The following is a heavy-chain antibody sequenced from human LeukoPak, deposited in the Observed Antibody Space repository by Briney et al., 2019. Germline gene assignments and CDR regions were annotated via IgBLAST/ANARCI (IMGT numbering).Heavy chain of an antibody. V-gene: IGHV3-11*01. D-gene: IGHD2-21*01. CDR3: ATTGLLGDIP. Sequence: PGGSLRLSCAASGFTFSDYYMSWIRQAPGMGLERLSYISKNGKTIYYADSVKGRFTISRDNAKKSVYLQMNSLRAEDTAVYYCATTGLLGDIPWGQGTLVTVSS. CDR2: ISKNGKTI. J-gene: IGHJ5*02. CDR1: GFTFSDYY.